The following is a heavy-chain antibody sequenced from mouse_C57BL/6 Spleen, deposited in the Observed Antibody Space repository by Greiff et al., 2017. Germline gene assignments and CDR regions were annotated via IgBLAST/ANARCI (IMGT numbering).Heavy chain of an antibody. CDR1: GFTFSDAW. CDR3: TTLYDGYYPAWFAY. CDR2: IRNKANNHAT. V-gene: IGHV6-6*01. Sequence: EVQRVESGGGLVQPGGSMKLSCAASGFTFSDAWMDWVRQSPEKGLEWVAEIRNKANNHATYYAESVKGRFTISRDDSKSSVYLQMTSLRAEDTGIYYCTTLYDGYYPAWFAYWGQGTLVTVSA. J-gene: IGHJ3*01. D-gene: IGHD2-3*01.